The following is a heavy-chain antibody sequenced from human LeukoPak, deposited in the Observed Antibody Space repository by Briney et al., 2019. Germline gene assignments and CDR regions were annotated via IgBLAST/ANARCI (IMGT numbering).Heavy chain of an antibody. CDR2: ISSSGSTI. D-gene: IGHD1-26*01. J-gene: IGHJ4*02. Sequence: GGSLRLSCAASGFTFRTYTMNWVRQAPGKGLEWVSYISSSGSTIYYADSVKGRFTISRDNAKNSLYLQMNSLRAEDTAVYYCARGVGATHFDYWGQGTLVTVSS. V-gene: IGHV3-48*04. CDR3: ARGVGATHFDY. CDR1: GFTFRTYT.